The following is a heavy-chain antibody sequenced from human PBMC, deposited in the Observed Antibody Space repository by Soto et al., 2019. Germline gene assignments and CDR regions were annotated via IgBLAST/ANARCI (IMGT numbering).Heavy chain of an antibody. D-gene: IGHD1-1*01. V-gene: IGHV3-23*01. CDR3: ATEGAKTTWNFDY. Sequence: GGCPRLPCAASRVSFSSYIMDWARQDTGKGLEWVSGVSPHGANTYYADSVRGRFIISRDDSRNTVSLDMNSLRGEDSAVYYCATEGAKTTWNFDYWGQGTVVPVSS. CDR2: VSPHGANT. J-gene: IGHJ4*02. CDR1: RVSFSSYI.